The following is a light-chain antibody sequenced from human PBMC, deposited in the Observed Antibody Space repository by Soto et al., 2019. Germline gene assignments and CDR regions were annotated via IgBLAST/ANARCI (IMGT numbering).Light chain of an antibody. CDR1: SSDVGGYND. CDR3: SSYAGSNNVV. V-gene: IGLV2-8*01. J-gene: IGLJ2*01. CDR2: EVS. Sequence: QSVLTQPPSASGSPGQSVTISCTGTSSDVGGYNDVSWYQQQPGNAPKLMMYEVSKRPSGVPDRSDGSKSSNSASLTVSGLQADDEDDYYCSSYAGSNNVVFGGGTQLTVL.